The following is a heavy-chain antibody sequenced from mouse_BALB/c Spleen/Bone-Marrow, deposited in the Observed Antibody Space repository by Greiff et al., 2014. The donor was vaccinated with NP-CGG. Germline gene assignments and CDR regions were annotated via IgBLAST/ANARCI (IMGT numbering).Heavy chain of an antibody. D-gene: IGHD1-1*01. Sequence: VQLQQSGAELAKPGASVELSCTASGFNIKDTYMHWGKQRPEQGLEWIGRIDPANGNTKYDPKFQGKATITADTSSNTAYLQLSSLTSEDTAVYYCAAYYYGSSQFAYWGQGTLVTVSA. V-gene: IGHV14-3*02. CDR3: AAYYYGSSQFAY. CDR2: IDPANGNT. J-gene: IGHJ3*01. CDR1: GFNIKDTY.